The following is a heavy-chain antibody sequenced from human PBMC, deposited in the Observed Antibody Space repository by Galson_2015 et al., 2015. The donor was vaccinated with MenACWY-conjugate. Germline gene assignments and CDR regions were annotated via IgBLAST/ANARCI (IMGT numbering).Heavy chain of an antibody. D-gene: IGHD6-19*01. CDR3: ARDKESGWYGGHAFDI. CDR1: GFTFSDYY. CDR2: ISSSSSYT. Sequence: SLRLSCAASGFTFSDYYMSWIRQAPGRGLEWVSYISSSSSYTNYADSVKGRFTISRDNAKNSLYLQMNSLRAEDTAVYYCARDKESGWYGGHAFDIWGQGTMVTVSS. V-gene: IGHV3-11*06. J-gene: IGHJ3*02.